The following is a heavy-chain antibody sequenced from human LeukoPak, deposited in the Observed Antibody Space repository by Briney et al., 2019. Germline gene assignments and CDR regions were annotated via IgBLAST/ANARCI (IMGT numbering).Heavy chain of an antibody. CDR1: GYTFTGYY. V-gene: IGHV1-2*02. Sequence: GASVKVSCKASGYTFTGYYMHWVRQAPGQGLEWMGWINPNSGGTNYAQKFQGRVTMTRDTSISTAYMELSRLRSDDTAVYYCARVSLGSSGYYWPDAFDIWGQGTMVTVSS. D-gene: IGHD3-22*01. J-gene: IGHJ3*02. CDR3: ARVSLGSSGYYWPDAFDI. CDR2: INPNSGGT.